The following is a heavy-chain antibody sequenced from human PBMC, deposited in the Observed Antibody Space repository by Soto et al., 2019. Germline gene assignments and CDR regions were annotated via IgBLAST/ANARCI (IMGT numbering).Heavy chain of an antibody. J-gene: IGHJ4*02. D-gene: IGHD6-6*01. CDR3: ARASWYSSSSLDY. CDR1: GGSFSGYY. Sequence: PSETLSLTCAVYGGSFSGYYWSWIRQPPGKGLEWIGEINHSGSTIYNPSLKSRVTISVDTSKNQFSLKLSSVTAEDTAVYYCARASWYSSSSLDYWGQGTLVTVSS. V-gene: IGHV4-34*01. CDR2: INHSGST.